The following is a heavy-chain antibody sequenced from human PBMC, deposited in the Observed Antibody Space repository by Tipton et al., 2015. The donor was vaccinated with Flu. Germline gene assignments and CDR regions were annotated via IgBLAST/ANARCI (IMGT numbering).Heavy chain of an antibody. J-gene: IGHJ6*02. Sequence: TLSLTCAVSGDSISSNYWCSWVRQPPGKGLEWIGEIHHSGSTNYNPSLKSRLTISVDMSKNHFSLRLSSVTAADTAVYYCARDVFGGSCYPTCGMDVWGQGTTVTVSS. D-gene: IGHD2-15*01. V-gene: IGHV4-4*02. CDR3: ARDVFGGSCYPTCGMDV. CDR1: GDSISSNYW. CDR2: IHHSGST.